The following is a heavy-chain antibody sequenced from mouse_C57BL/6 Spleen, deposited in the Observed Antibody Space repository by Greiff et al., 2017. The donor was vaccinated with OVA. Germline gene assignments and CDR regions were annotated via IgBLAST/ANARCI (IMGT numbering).Heavy chain of an antibody. CDR1: GYTFTSYW. J-gene: IGHJ4*01. V-gene: IGHV1-69*01. CDR3: ARGGIVKGAMDY. Sequence: QVQLQQPGAELVMPGASVKLSCKASGYTFTSYWMHWVKQRPGQGLEWIGEIDPSDSYTNYNQKFKGKSTLTVDKSSSTAYMQLSSLTSEDSAVYYWARGGIVKGAMDYWGQRTSVPVSS. CDR2: IDPSDSYT.